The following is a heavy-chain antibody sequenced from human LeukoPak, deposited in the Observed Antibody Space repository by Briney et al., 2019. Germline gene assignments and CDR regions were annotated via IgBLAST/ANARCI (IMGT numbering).Heavy chain of an antibody. Sequence: GGSLRLPCAVSGFTFINAWMNWVRQAPGKGLEWVGRIKSKTDGGTTDYAAPVKGRFTISRDDSKNTLYLQMNSLKTEDTAVYYCTTENYFDYYGMDVWGQGTTVTVSS. CDR2: IKSKTDGGTT. J-gene: IGHJ6*02. CDR1: GFTFINAW. V-gene: IGHV3-15*07. CDR3: TTENYFDYYGMDV.